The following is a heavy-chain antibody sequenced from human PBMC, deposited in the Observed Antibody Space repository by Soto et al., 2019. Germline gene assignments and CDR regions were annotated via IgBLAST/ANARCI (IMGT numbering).Heavy chain of an antibody. J-gene: IGHJ3*02. CDR2: FDPEDGET. V-gene: IGHV1-24*01. CDR1: GYTLTELS. Sequence: ASVKVSCQVSGYTLTELSMHWVRQAPGKGLEWMGGFDPEDGETIYAQKFQGRVTMTEDTSTDTAYMELSSLRSEDTAVYYCATLSGSYWRCAFDIWGQGTMVTVSS. CDR3: ATLSGSYWRCAFDI. D-gene: IGHD1-26*01.